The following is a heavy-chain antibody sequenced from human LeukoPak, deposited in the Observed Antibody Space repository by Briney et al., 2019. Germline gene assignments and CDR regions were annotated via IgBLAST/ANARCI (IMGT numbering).Heavy chain of an antibody. J-gene: IGHJ4*02. V-gene: IGHV4-59*01. D-gene: IGHD1/OR15-1a*01. CDR1: GGSISSDY. CDR3: AGGPNKYYFDY. CDR2: VYNSGST. Sequence: SETVSLTCTVSGGSISSDYWSWIRQPPGKGLEWIGYVYNSGSTNYNPSLKSRVTISVDTSKNQFSLKLSSVTAADTAVYYCAGGPNKYYFDYWGQGTPVTLSS.